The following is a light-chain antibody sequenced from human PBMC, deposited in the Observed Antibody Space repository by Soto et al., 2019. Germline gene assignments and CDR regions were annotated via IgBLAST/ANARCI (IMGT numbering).Light chain of an antibody. CDR2: DVR. J-gene: IGLJ2*01. Sequence: QSVLTQPASVSGSPGQSITISCTGTSSDVGGYNYVSWYQQHPGKVPKLMIYDVRNRPSGVSNRFSGSKSGNTASLTISGLQAEDEADYYCSSYTSSSTLVVFGGGTKVTVL. V-gene: IGLV2-14*01. CDR1: SSDVGGYNY. CDR3: SSYTSSSTLVV.